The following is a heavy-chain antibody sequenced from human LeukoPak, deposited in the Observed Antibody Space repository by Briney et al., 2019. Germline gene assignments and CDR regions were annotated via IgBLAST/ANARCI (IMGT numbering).Heavy chain of an antibody. V-gene: IGHV3-74*01. Sequence: SGGSLRLSCAASGFIFNNYWMHWVRQTPGEGPLWLSRINGDGSSTSYTHSVQGRFIISRDNAKNTLYLQMNSLRAEDTAVYYCTRQWHTPSDYWGQGTRVTVSS. CDR3: TRQWHTPSDY. CDR2: INGDGSST. J-gene: IGHJ4*02. CDR1: GFIFNNYW. D-gene: IGHD6-19*01.